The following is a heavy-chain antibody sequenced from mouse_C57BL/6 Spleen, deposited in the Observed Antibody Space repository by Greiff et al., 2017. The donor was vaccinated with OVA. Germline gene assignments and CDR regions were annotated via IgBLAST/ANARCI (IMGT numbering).Heavy chain of an antibody. CDR3: SRKTTASMDY. CDR1: GYTFTSYW. V-gene: IGHV1-69*01. D-gene: IGHD1-2*01. Sequence: QVQLQQPGAELVIPGASVKLSCKASGYTFTSYWMHWVKQRPGQGLEWIGEIDPSDSYPNYNPKFKGKSTLTVAQSSSTAYMQLISFPSDDSAVYYCSRKTTASMDYWGQGTTVTVSS. CDR2: IDPSDSYP. J-gene: IGHJ4*01.